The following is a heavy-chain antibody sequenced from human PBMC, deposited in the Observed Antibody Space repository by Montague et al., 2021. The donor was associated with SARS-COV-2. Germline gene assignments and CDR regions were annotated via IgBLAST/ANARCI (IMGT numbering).Heavy chain of an antibody. CDR2: IYYSGST. J-gene: IGHJ6*02. CDR3: ARVGRQQLVRLSGMDV. D-gene: IGHD6-13*01. V-gene: IGHV4-39*07. CDR1: GGSISSSSYY. Sequence: SETLSLTCIVSGGSISSSSYYWGWIRQPPGKGLEWIGCIYYSGSTYYNPSFKSRVTISVDTSKNQFSLKLSSVTAADTAVYYCARVGRQQLVRLSGMDVWGQGTTVTVSS.